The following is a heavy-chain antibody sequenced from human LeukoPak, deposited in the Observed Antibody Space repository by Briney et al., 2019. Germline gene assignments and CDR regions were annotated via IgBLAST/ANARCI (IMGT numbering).Heavy chain of an antibody. CDR1: GGSISSGGYS. Sequence: SETLSLTCAVSGGSISSGGYSWSWIRQPPGKGLEWIGYIYHSGSTYYNPSLKSRVTMSVDTSKNHFSLKLSSVTAADTAVYYCARVQGAAAGSPHWFDPWGQGTLVTVSS. CDR2: IYHSGST. V-gene: IGHV4-30-2*01. J-gene: IGHJ5*02. CDR3: ARVQGAAAGSPHWFDP. D-gene: IGHD6-13*01.